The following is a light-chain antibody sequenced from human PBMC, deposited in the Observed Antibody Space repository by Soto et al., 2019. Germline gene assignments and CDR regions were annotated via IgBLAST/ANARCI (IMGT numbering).Light chain of an antibody. J-gene: IGKJ4*01. CDR1: QDISSF. CDR3: QQLYSYPLT. Sequence: DIQLTQSPSFLSASVGDRVTVTCRASQDISSFLAWYHQTPGKAPNLLIYAASTLQSGVPSRFSGSGSGTEFTLTISSLQPEDFATYYCQQLYSYPLTFGGGTKGEIK. CDR2: AAS. V-gene: IGKV1-9*01.